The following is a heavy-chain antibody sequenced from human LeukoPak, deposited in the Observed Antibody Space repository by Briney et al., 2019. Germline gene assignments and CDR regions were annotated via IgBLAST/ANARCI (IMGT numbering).Heavy chain of an antibody. V-gene: IGHV3-30*02. J-gene: IGHJ4*02. CDR3: AKDRVLRYFDWLFDLDY. CDR1: GFTFSNHG. D-gene: IGHD3-9*01. CDR2: IRYDGSNK. Sequence: GGSLRLSCAASGFTFSNHGMHWVRQAPGKGLEWVAFIRYDGSNKYHADSVKGRFTISRDNSKNTLYLQMNSLRAEDTAVHYCAKDRVLRYFDWLFDLDYWGQGTLVTVSS.